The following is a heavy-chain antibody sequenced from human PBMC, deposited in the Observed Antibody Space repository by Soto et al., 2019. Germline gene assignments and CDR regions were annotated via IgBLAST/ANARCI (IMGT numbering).Heavy chain of an antibody. CDR1: GGSISSGAYY. CDR2: IYYSGST. V-gene: IGHV4-31*03. CDR3: AIYDSSGSRGFQH. J-gene: IGHJ1*01. Sequence: QVQLQESGPGLVKPSQTLSLTCTVSGGSISSGAYYWSWIRQHPGKGLEWIGYIYYSGSTYYNPSLTSRVTISVDTSKNQFSLKLSSVTAAETAVYYCAIYDSSGSRGFQHWGQGTLVTVSS. D-gene: IGHD3-22*01.